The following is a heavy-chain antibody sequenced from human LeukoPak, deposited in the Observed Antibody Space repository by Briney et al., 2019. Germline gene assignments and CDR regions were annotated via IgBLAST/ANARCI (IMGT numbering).Heavy chain of an antibody. CDR1: GFTFSSYE. V-gene: IGHV3-48*03. Sequence: GGSLRLSCAASGFTFSSYEMNWVRQAPGKGLEWVSYISSSSTIYYADSVKGRFTISRDNAKNSLYLQMNSLRAEDTAVYYCARAGYSSSWYLKYWGQGTLVTVSS. CDR2: ISSSSTI. D-gene: IGHD6-13*01. J-gene: IGHJ4*02. CDR3: ARAGYSSSWYLKY.